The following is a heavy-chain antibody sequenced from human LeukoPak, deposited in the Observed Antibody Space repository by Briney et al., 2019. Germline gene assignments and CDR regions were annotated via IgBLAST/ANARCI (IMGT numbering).Heavy chain of an antibody. V-gene: IGHV3-21*01. CDR1: GFTFSSYS. Sequence: GGSLRLSCAASGFTFSSYSMNWVRQAPGKGLEWVSSISSSSSYIYYADSVKGRFTISRDNAKNSLYLQMNSLRAEDTAVYYCAKYSSGWYGAIFDYWGQGTLVTVSS. J-gene: IGHJ4*02. CDR2: ISSSSSYI. D-gene: IGHD6-19*01. CDR3: AKYSSGWYGAIFDY.